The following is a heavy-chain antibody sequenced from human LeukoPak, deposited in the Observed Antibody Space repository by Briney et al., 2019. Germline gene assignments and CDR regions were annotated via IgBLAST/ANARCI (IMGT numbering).Heavy chain of an antibody. V-gene: IGHV3-30*18. CDR3: AKSMHLHGYYYGMDV. Sequence: HGRSLRLSCAASGFTFSSYGMHWVRQAPGKGLEWVAVISYDGSNKYYADSVKGRFTISRDNSKNTLYLQMNSLRAEDTAVYYCAKSMHLHGYYYGMDVWGKGTTVTVSS. CDR2: ISYDGSNK. CDR1: GFTFSSYG. J-gene: IGHJ6*04.